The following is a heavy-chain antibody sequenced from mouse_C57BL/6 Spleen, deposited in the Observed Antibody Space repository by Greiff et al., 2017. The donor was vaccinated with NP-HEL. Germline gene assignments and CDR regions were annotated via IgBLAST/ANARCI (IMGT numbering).Heavy chain of an antibody. V-gene: IGHV5-4*01. CDR1: GFTFSSYA. Sequence: EVQGVESGGGLVKPGGSLKLSCAASGFTFSSYAMSWVRQTPEKRLEWVATISDGGSYTYYPDNVKGRFTISRDNAKNNLYLQMSHLKSEDTAMYYCARDGDYGSSYGWYFDVWGTGTTVTVSS. CDR2: ISDGGSYT. CDR3: ARDGDYGSSYGWYFDV. J-gene: IGHJ1*03. D-gene: IGHD1-1*01.